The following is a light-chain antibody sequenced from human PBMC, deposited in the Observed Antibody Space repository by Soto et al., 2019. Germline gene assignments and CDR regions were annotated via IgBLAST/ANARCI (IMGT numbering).Light chain of an antibody. V-gene: IGKV1-5*03. CDR2: KTS. CDR1: QTINNW. CDR3: QQYKTT. J-gene: IGKJ3*01. Sequence: DVLLTQSPSTLSASIGDRVTTTCRASQTINNWLAWYQQKPGKAPKLLIHKTSTIESGVPSRFSGNGSGTEFTLTISSLQPDDVATYYCQQYKTTFGPGTKVDIK.